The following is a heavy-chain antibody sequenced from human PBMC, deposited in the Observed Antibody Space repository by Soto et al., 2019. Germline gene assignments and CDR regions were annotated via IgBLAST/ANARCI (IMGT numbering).Heavy chain of an antibody. Sequence: QVRLVQSGAEVKKPGSSVKVSCKASGGTFSNYAITWLRLAPGQGLEWLGGIIPVFGTVNYAQKFQGRVTITADESTSTAYMELNRLRSEDTDVYYCARDNPYTNSLGNWFDPWGQGTLVIVS. V-gene: IGHV1-69*01. CDR1: GGTFSNYA. CDR2: IIPVFGTV. D-gene: IGHD6-13*01. J-gene: IGHJ5*02. CDR3: ARDNPYTNSLGNWFDP.